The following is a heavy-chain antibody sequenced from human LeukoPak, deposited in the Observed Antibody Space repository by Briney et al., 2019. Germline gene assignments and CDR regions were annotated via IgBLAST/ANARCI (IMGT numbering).Heavy chain of an antibody. CDR2: IYPSGST. CDR3: ARENSGSYREFDY. CDR1: GGSISSYY. Sequence: SETLSLTCTVSGGSISSYYWTWIRQPAGKGLEWIGRIYPSGSTNYNPSLKSRVTMSVDASKNQFSLKLSSVTAADTAVYYCARENSGSYREFDYWGQGTLVTVSS. J-gene: IGHJ4*02. V-gene: IGHV4-4*07. D-gene: IGHD1-26*01.